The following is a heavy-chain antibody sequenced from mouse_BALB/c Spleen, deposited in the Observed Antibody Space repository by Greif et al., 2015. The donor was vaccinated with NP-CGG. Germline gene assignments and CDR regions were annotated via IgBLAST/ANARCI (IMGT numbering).Heavy chain of an antibody. CDR1: GFTFSSYA. CDR3: AREGDDYDCFDY. V-gene: IGHV5-6-5*01. D-gene: IGHD2-4*01. J-gene: IGHJ2*01. Sequence: DVKLVESGGGLVKPGGSLKLSCAASGFTFSSYAMSWVRQTPEKRLEWVASISSGGSTYYPDSVKGRFTISRDNARNILYLQMSSLRSEDTAMYYCAREGDDYDCFDYWGQGTTLTVSS. CDR2: ISSGGST.